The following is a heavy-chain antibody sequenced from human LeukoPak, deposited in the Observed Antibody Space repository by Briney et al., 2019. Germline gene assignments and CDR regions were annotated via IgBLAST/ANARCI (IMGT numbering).Heavy chain of an antibody. D-gene: IGHD4-17*01. CDR3: ARDGVTTGKNDAFDI. V-gene: IGHV3-23*01. CDR1: GFTFRTYG. J-gene: IGHJ3*02. CDR2: ISGSGDTT. Sequence: GGSLRLSCTSSGFTFRTYGMNWVRLAPGKGLEWVSAISGSGDTTSDADSVKGRFTISRDNSMNTLYLQMNSLRAQDTAVYYCARDGVTTGKNDAFDIWGQGTMVTVSS.